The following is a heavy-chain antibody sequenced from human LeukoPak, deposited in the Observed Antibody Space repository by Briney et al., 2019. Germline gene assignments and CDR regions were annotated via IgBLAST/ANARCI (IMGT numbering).Heavy chain of an antibody. V-gene: IGHV3-15*01. CDR3: TRGPSLYDFWSGSYYYYYMDV. D-gene: IGHD3-3*01. CDR1: GFTFSNAW. J-gene: IGHJ6*03. Sequence: PGGSLRLSCAASGFTFSNAWMSWVRQAPGKGLEWVGRIKRKSDGGTTDYVAPVKGRFTISRDDSKSIAYLQMNSLKTEDTAVYYCTRGPSLYDFWSGSYYYYYMDVWGKGTTVTVSS. CDR2: IKRKSDGGTT.